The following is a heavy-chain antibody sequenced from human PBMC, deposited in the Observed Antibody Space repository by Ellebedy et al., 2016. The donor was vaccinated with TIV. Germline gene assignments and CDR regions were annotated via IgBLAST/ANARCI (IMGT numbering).Heavy chain of an antibody. CDR2: ISYDGSNK. CDR1: GFTFSSYA. D-gene: IGHD3-22*01. Sequence: GESLKISCAASGFTFSSYAMHWVRQAPGKGLEWVAVISYDGSNKYYADSVKGRFTIARDNSKNTLYLQMNRLRAEDTAVYYCASPESSGYYYYGMDVWGQGTTVTVSS. J-gene: IGHJ6*02. V-gene: IGHV3-30-3*01. CDR3: ASPESSGYYYYGMDV.